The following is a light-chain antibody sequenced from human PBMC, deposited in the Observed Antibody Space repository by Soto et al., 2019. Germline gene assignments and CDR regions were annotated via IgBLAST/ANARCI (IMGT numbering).Light chain of an antibody. V-gene: IGLV3-1*01. J-gene: IGLJ2*01. CDR2: QDD. Sequence: SYELTQPPSVSVSPGQTASITCSGDKLSDKYACWYQQKPGQSPVLVIYQDDKRPSGIPERFSGSNSGNTATLTISGTQAMDEADFYCQAWDSSTAVFGGGTKLTVL. CDR3: QAWDSSTAV. CDR1: KLSDKY.